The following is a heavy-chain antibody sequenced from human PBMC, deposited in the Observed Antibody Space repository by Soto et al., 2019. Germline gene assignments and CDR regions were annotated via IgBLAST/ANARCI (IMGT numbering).Heavy chain of an antibody. CDR3: ARDTGVVPSNNWFDP. V-gene: IGHV4-4*07. Sequence: QVQLQESGPGLVKPSETLSLTCTVSGGSISSYYWSWIRQPAGKGLEWIGRIYTSGSTNYNPSLKGRVTMSVDTSKNQFSLKLSSVTAADTAVYYCARDTGVVPSNNWFDPWGQGTLVTVSS. CDR1: GGSISSYY. J-gene: IGHJ5*02. D-gene: IGHD2-2*01. CDR2: IYTSGST.